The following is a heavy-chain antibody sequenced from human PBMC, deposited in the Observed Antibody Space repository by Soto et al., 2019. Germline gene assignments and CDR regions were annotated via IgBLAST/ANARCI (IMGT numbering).Heavy chain of an antibody. Sequence: SETLSLTCTVSGGSISSGGYYWSWIRQHPGKGLEWIGYVYYSGSTYYNPSLKSRVTISVDTSKNQFSLKLSSVTAADTAVYYCARAAAAGTEFDYWGQGTLVTVSS. CDR2: VYYSGST. J-gene: IGHJ4*02. D-gene: IGHD6-13*01. CDR3: ARAAAAGTEFDY. V-gene: IGHV4-31*03. CDR1: GGSISSGGYY.